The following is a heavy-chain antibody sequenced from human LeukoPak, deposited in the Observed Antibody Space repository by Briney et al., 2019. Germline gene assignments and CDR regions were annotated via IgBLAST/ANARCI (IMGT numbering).Heavy chain of an antibody. CDR3: ARDPDIAAAGTVWFDP. V-gene: IGHV1-18*01. CDR2: INTYNGNT. CDR1: GYTFTSYG. Sequence: ASVKVSCKTSGYTFTSYGISWVRQAPGQGLEWMGWINTYNGNTNYAQKLQGRVTVTTDTSTSTAYMELRSLRSDDTAVYYCARDPDIAAAGTVWFDPWGQGTLVTVSS. J-gene: IGHJ5*02. D-gene: IGHD6-13*01.